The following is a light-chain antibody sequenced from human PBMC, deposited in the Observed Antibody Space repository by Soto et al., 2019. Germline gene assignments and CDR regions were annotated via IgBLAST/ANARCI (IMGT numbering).Light chain of an antibody. Sequence: EILLTQSPGTLSLSPGERATLSCRASQSVSNNYLAWYQQKPGQAPRLLISGASNRATGIPDRFSGSGSVTDFTLAISRLEPEDFAVYYCQQYGTSPFTFGPGTKVDIK. CDR3: QQYGTSPFT. CDR1: QSVSNNY. J-gene: IGKJ3*01. CDR2: GAS. V-gene: IGKV3-20*01.